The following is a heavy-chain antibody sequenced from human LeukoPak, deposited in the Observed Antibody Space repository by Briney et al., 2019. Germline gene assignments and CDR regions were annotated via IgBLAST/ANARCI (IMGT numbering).Heavy chain of an antibody. CDR1: GGSISSSSYY. V-gene: IGHV4-39*02. J-gene: IGHJ4*02. CDR3: ARDYSLYGFDY. Sequence: SETLSLTCTVSGGSISSSSYYWGWIRQPPGKGLEWIGSIYYSGSTYYNPSLKSRVTISVDTSKNQFSLKLSSVTAADTAVYYCARDYSLYGFDYWGQGTLVTVSS. CDR2: IYYSGST. D-gene: IGHD2-21*01.